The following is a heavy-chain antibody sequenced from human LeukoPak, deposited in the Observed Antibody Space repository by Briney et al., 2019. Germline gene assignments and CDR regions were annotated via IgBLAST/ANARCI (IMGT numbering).Heavy chain of an antibody. Sequence: SAPTLSNPTHTPAGTFAFSGFSFSTRRVGMGWICQPQGKALEWPTHIHWDDDKLNIPALKSRLTFPKDTSKNQAVLTITYMDRVHSARSYMAVIISPFGVVIKANWFDPWGQGTLVTVSS. J-gene: IGHJ5*02. CDR3: AVIISPFGVVIKANWFDP. CDR2: IHWDDDK. CDR1: GFSFSTRRVG. V-gene: IGHV2-5*02. D-gene: IGHD3-3*01.